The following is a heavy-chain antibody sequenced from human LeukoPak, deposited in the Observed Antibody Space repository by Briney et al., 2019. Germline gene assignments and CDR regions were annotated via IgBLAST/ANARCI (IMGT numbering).Heavy chain of an antibody. Sequence: RGSLRLSCAASGFTFSSYAMSWVRQAPGKGLEWVSAISGSGGSTYYADSVKGRFTISRDNSKNTLYLQMNSLRAEDTAVYYCAKDRGDCSSTSCPRSPYYYYYMDVWGKGTTVTVSS. CDR3: AKDRGDCSSTSCPRSPYYYYYMDV. J-gene: IGHJ6*03. V-gene: IGHV3-23*01. CDR1: GFTFSSYA. D-gene: IGHD2-2*01. CDR2: ISGSGGST.